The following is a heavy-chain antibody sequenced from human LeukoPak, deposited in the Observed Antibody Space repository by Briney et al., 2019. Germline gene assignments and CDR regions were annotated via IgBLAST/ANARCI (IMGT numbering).Heavy chain of an antibody. CDR1: GGSISSGGYY. CDR3: ARSRVPTIRLPLGYFDY. V-gene: IGHV4-31*03. J-gene: IGHJ4*02. CDR2: IYYSGST. D-gene: IGHD5-12*01. Sequence: SSETLSLTCTVSGGSISSGGYYWSWIRQHPGKGLEWIGYIYYSGSTYYNPSLKSRVTISVDTSKNQFSLKLSSVTAADTAVYYCARSRVPTIRLPLGYFDYWGQGTLVTVSS.